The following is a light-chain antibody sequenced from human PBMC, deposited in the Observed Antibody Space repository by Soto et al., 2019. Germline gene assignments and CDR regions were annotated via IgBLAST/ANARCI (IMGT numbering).Light chain of an antibody. V-gene: IGKV3-15*01. CDR3: QQYNNWPPWT. J-gene: IGKJ1*01. CDR2: DAS. CDR1: QSVRNN. Sequence: EIVMTQSPAAMSVSPGEGATLSCKASQSVRNNLAWYQQKPGQAPRLLIYDASTMATGIPARFSGSGSGTDFTLTISSLQSEDFAVYYCQQYNNWPPWTFGQGTKVESK.